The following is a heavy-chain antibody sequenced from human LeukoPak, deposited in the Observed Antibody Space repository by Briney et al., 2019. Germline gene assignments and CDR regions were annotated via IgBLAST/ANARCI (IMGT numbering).Heavy chain of an antibody. D-gene: IGHD6-19*01. V-gene: IGHV4-4*07. J-gene: IGHJ6*03. CDR2: IHTSGST. CDR3: ARHSSGWYYYYYYYMDV. Sequence: SETLSLTCIVSGGSISSYYWSWIRQPAGKGLEWIGQIHTSGSTNYNPSLKSRVTISVDTSKNQFSLKLSSVTAADTAVYYCARHSSGWYYYYYYYMDVWGKGTTVTVSS. CDR1: GGSISSYY.